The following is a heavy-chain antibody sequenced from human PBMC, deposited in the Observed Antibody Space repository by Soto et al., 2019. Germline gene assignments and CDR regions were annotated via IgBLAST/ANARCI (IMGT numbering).Heavy chain of an antibody. V-gene: IGHV1-69*02. J-gene: IGHJ6*02. D-gene: IGHD2-2*01. CDR3: ANVVVPAAMPPPDYGMDV. CDR1: GGTFSSYT. Sequence: QVQLVQSGAEVKKPGSSVKVSCKASGGTFSSYTISWVRQAPGQGLEWMGRIIPILGIANYAQKFQGRVTITAEKSTSTAYMELSSLRSEDTAVYYCANVVVPAAMPPPDYGMDVWGQGTTVTVSS. CDR2: IIPILGIA.